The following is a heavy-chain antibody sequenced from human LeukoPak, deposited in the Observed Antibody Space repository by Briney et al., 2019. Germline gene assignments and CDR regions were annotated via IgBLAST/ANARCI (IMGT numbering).Heavy chain of an antibody. Sequence: GGSLRLSCAASGFTFDDYAMHWVRQAPGKGLEWVSGISWNSGSIGCADSVKGRFTISRDNAKNSLYLQMNSLRAEDTALYYCAKGSSIAVAGHFDYWGQGTLVTVSS. V-gene: IGHV3-9*01. CDR3: AKGSSIAVAGHFDY. CDR1: GFTFDDYA. D-gene: IGHD6-19*01. CDR2: ISWNSGSI. J-gene: IGHJ4*02.